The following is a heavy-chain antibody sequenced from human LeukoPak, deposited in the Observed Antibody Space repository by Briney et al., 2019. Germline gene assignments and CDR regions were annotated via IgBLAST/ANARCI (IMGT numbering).Heavy chain of an antibody. CDR1: GFRFTGFS. CDR3: VKDRPCDTCMPMDA. J-gene: IGHJ6*02. V-gene: IGHV3-23*01. D-gene: IGHD2-2*01. CDR2: LGRSGEYT. Sequence: GGSLRLSCAASGFRFTGFSMSWVRQAPGEGLEWVAGLGRSGEYTYYADSVKGQFTISRDNSKDTVSLQMNSLRAEYLAIYYCVKDRPCDTCMPMDAWGQGTTVTVSS.